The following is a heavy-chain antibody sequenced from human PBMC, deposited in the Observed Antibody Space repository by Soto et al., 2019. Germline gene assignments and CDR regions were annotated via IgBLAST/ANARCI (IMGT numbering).Heavy chain of an antibody. J-gene: IGHJ6*02. CDR1: GFTFSSYA. CDR2: ISGSGGST. CDR3: AKCITIFGVVMPDYYYYGMDV. D-gene: IGHD3-3*01. V-gene: IGHV3-23*01. Sequence: GGSLRLSCAASGFTFSSYAMSWVRQAPGKGLEWVSAISGSGGSTYYADSVKGRFTISRDNSKNTLYLQMNSLRAEDTAVYYCAKCITIFGVVMPDYYYYGMDVWGQGTTVTVS.